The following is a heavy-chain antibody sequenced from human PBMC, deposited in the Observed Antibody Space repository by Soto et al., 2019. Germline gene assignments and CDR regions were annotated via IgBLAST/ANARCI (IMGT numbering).Heavy chain of an antibody. Sequence: ASVKVSCKDSGGTFTSYAISWVRQPPGQGLEWMGGIIPIFGTANYAQKFQGRVTITADESTSTAYMEMSSLRSEDTAVYYCAIGGSLIYYYYYDMDVWGQGTTVTVSS. V-gene: IGHV1-69*13. CDR3: AIGGSLIYYYYYDMDV. D-gene: IGHD3-3*01. CDR1: GGTFTSYA. CDR2: IIPIFGTA. J-gene: IGHJ6*02.